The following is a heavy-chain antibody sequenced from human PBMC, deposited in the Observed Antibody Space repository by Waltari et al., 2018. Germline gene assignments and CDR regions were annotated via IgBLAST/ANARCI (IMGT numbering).Heavy chain of an antibody. CDR3: ASLSGVIRKYYFDY. V-gene: IGHV1-69*05. D-gene: IGHD2-21*01. CDR1: GGTFSSYA. CDR2: IIPSCGTS. Sequence: QVQLVQSGAEVKKPGSSVKVSCKASGGTFSSYAISWVRQAPGQGLEWMGGIIPSCGTSNYAQKFQGRVTITTDESTSTAYMELSSLRSEDTAVYYCASLSGVIRKYYFDYWGQGTLVTVSS. J-gene: IGHJ4*02.